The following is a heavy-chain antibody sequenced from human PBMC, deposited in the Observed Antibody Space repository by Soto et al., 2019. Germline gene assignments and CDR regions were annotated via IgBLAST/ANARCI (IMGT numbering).Heavy chain of an antibody. CDR1: GGSISSGGYP. CDR2: IYHSGST. Sequence: PSETLSLTCAVSGGSISSGGYPWSWIRQPPGKGLEWIGYIYHSGSTYYNPSLKSRVTISVDRSKNQFSLKLSSVTAADTAVYYCARGVDYGHYLIGSIDYSGPGTLVTGST. J-gene: IGHJ4*02. CDR3: ARGVDYGHYLIGSIDY. D-gene: IGHD4-17*01. V-gene: IGHV4-30-2*01.